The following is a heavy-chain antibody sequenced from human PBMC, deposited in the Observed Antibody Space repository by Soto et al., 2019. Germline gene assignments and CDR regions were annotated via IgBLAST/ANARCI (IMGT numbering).Heavy chain of an antibody. CDR2: LSGSGRST. Sequence: EVQVLESGGGLVQPGGSLRLSCAASGFTFSTYGMSWVRQAPGKGLEWVSDLSGSGRSTYYTDSVKGRFTISRDNSKNTLYLQMNSLRAEDTAVYYCGKRPLPEGLPGTRGACAFWGQGTMVTVSS. CDR1: GFTFSTYG. CDR3: GKRPLPEGLPGTRGACAF. J-gene: IGHJ3*01. V-gene: IGHV3-23*01.